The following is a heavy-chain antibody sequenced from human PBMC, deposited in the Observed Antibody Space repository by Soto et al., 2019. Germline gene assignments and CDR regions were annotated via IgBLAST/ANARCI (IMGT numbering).Heavy chain of an antibody. CDR1: GYNFTSYG. D-gene: IGHD2-15*01. CDR3: ARGRRAATKIYYYYGMDV. J-gene: IGHJ6*02. V-gene: IGHV1-18*04. Sequence: ASVKGYCKASGYNFTSYGISWVRQAPGQGLEWMGWISAYNGNTNYAQKLQGRVTMATDTSTSTAYMELRSLRSDDTAAYYCARGRRAATKIYYYYGMDVWGQGTTVTVSS. CDR2: ISAYNGNT.